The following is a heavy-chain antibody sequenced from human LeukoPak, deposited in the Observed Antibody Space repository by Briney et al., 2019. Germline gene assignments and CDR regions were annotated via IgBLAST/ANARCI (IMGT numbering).Heavy chain of an antibody. CDR3: ARIFPEDTAMEDY. J-gene: IGHJ4*02. CDR1: GGSISSGGYY. CDR2: IYYSGST. D-gene: IGHD5-18*01. Sequence: SETLSLTCTVSGGSISSGGYYWSWIRQHPGKGLEWIGYIYYSGSTYYNPSLKSRVTISVDTSKNQFSLKLSSVTAADTAVYYCARIFPEDTAMEDYRGQGTLVTVSS. V-gene: IGHV4-31*03.